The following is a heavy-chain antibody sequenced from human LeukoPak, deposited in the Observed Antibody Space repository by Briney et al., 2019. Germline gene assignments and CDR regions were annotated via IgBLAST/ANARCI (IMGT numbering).Heavy chain of an antibody. CDR1: GDSIDSASYY. V-gene: IGHV4-61*02. CDR3: ARGRYGSGSYYMDY. D-gene: IGHD3-10*01. J-gene: IGHJ4*02. Sequence: SETLSLTCTVSGDSIDSASYYWSWIRQPPGKGLEWIGRVYTTGRTNYNPSLKSRVTMSVNTSKNQFSLNLSSVTAADTAVYFCARGRYGSGSYYMDYWGQGTLVTVSS. CDR2: VYTTGRT.